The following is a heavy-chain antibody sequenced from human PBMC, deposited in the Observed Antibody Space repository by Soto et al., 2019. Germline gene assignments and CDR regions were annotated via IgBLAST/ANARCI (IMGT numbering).Heavy chain of an antibody. CDR1: GFTFSSYG. D-gene: IGHD3-3*01. CDR2: ISYDGNNK. Sequence: GGSLRLSCAASGFTFSSYGMHWVRQAPGKGLEWVAVISYDGNNKYYADSVKGRFTISRDNSKNTLYLQMNSLRAEDTAVYYCARDPYSGFWSAHPRYYGMDVWGQGTTVTVSS. J-gene: IGHJ6*02. V-gene: IGHV3-30*03. CDR3: ARDPYSGFWSAHPRYYGMDV.